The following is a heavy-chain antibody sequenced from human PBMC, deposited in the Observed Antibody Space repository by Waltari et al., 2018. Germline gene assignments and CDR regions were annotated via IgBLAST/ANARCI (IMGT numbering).Heavy chain of an antibody. J-gene: IGHJ6*02. Sequence: QVQLQESGPGLVKPSETLSLTCTVSGGSISSYYWSWIRQPPGKGMEWIWYIYYRGSPHDNPSLRSRVTISVDTSKNRFSLKLSSVTAADTAGYYCAGRGDLFRYYYGMDVWGQGTTVTVSS. CDR1: GGSISSYY. V-gene: IGHV4-59*01. D-gene: IGHD3-10*01. CDR2: IYYRGSP. CDR3: AGRGDLFRYYYGMDV.